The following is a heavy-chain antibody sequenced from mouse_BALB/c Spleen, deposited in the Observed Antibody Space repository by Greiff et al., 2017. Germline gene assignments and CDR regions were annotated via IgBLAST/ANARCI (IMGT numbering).Heavy chain of an antibody. V-gene: IGHV5-12-2*01. Sequence: DVKLVESGGGLVQPGGSLKLSCAASGFTFSSYTMSWVRQTPEKRLEWVAYISNGGGSTYYPDTVKGRFTISRDNAKNTLYLQMSSLKSEDTAMYYCARRSSLRGAMDYWGQGTSVTVSS. J-gene: IGHJ4*01. CDR1: GFTFSSYT. CDR3: ARRSSLRGAMDY. CDR2: ISNGGGST. D-gene: IGHD1-3*01.